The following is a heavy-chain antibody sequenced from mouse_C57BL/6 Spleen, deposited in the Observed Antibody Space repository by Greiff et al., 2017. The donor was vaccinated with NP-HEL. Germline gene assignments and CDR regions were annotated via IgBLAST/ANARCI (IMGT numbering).Heavy chain of an antibody. Sequence: EVQLQQSGPELVKPGASVKISCKASGYTFTDYYMNWVKQSHGKSLEWIGDINPNNGGTSYNQKFKGKATLTVDKSSSTAYMELRSLTSEDSAVYYCARWYYYDGYYLFAYWGQGTLVTVSA. CDR3: ARWYYYDGYYLFAY. J-gene: IGHJ3*01. D-gene: IGHD2-3*01. CDR1: GYTFTDYY. CDR2: INPNNGGT. V-gene: IGHV1-26*01.